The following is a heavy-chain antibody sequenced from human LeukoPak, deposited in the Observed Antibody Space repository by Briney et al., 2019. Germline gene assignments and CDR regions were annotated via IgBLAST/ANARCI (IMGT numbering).Heavy chain of an antibody. Sequence: PGGSLRLSCAVSGLTVNTNDLTWVRQAPEKGLERVSTIFSDDTTSYSDSVKGRFTISRDNSKNTLHLQMNGLRAEDSAVYYCTRDIPRDPYSYFDYWGQGILVTVSS. CDR2: IFSDDTT. J-gene: IGHJ4*02. CDR3: TRDIPRDPYSYFDY. CDR1: GLTVNTND. V-gene: IGHV3-53*01. D-gene: IGHD5-24*01.